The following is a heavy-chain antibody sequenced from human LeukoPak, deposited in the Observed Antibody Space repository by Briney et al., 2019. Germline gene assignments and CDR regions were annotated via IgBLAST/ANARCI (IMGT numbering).Heavy chain of an antibody. V-gene: IGHV1-8*01. D-gene: IGHD2-2*01. Sequence: APVKASCKASGYTLTSYDINWVRKATGQGLDWMGWMNPNSGNTGYAQKFKGRVTMNRNTSTSTAYMELSSLRSEDTAVYHCARGKGYCSSISCYNWFDPWGQGTLVTVSS. CDR1: GYTLTSYD. CDR3: ARGKGYCSSISCYNWFDP. J-gene: IGHJ5*02. CDR2: MNPNSGNT.